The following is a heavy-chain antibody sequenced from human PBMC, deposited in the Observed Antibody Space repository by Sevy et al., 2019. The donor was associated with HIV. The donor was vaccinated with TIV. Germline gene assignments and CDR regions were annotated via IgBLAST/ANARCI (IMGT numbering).Heavy chain of an antibody. D-gene: IGHD4-17*01. V-gene: IGHV3-33*01. CDR1: GFTFSTYG. J-gene: IGHJ4*02. CDR3: ARDLEFYDYGDYGPAFMPDY. CDR2: IWFDGSNT. Sequence: GESLKISCAASGFTFSTYGMHWVRQAPGKGLEWVAVIWFDGSNTYYADSVKGRFTISRDIAKNTLHFQMNSLRSEDTAVYYCARDLEFYDYGDYGPAFMPDYWGQGTLVTVSS.